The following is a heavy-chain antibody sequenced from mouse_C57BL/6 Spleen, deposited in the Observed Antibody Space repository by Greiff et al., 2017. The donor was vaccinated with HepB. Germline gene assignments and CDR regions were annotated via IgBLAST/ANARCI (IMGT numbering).Heavy chain of an antibody. V-gene: IGHV2-2*01. D-gene: IGHD1-1*01. CDR2: IWSGGST. CDR3: ARNGGGLRDRYFDY. Sequence: VHLVESGPGLVQPSQSLSITCTVSGFSLTSYGVHWVRQSPGKGLEWLGVIWSGGSTDYNAAFISRLSISKDNSKSQVFFKMNSLQADDTAIYYCARNGGGLRDRYFDYWGQGTTLTVSS. CDR1: GFSLTSYG. J-gene: IGHJ2*01.